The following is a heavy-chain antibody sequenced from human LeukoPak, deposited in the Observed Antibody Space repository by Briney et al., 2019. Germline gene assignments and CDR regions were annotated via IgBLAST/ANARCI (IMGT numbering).Heavy chain of an antibody. D-gene: IGHD1-14*01. CDR1: GFTFSNYW. CDR3: ARAET. CDR2: IKEDGSGK. V-gene: IGHV3-7*01. J-gene: IGHJ4*02. Sequence: GGSLRLSCAASGFTFSNYWMSWVRQAPGKGLEWVANIKEDGSGKYYVDSVKGRFTISRDNAKNSLYLQMNSLRAEDTAVYYCARAETWGQGTLVTVSS.